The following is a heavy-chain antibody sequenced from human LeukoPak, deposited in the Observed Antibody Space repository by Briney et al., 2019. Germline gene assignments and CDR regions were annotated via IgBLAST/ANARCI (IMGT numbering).Heavy chain of an antibody. D-gene: IGHD5-12*01. J-gene: IGHJ4*02. V-gene: IGHV1-2*02. CDR3: AREGGESYDTRGPFDY. CDR2: INPNSGGT. CDR1: GYTFTGYY. Sequence: GASVKVSCKASGYTFTGYYMHWVRQAPGQGLEWMGWINPNSGGTNYAQKFQGRVTMTRDTSISTAYMELSRLRSDDTAVYHCAREGGESYDTRGPFDYWGQGTLVTVSS.